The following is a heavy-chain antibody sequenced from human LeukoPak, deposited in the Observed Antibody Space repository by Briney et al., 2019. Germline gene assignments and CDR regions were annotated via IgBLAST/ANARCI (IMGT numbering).Heavy chain of an antibody. Sequence: PGGSLRLPCAASGFTFSTYWMSCVRQAPGKGLEWVALISYDGSNKYYADSVKGRFTISRDNSKNTLYLQMNSLRAEDTAVYYCARFYANEWELPHWGQGTLVTVSS. CDR3: ARFYANEWELPH. J-gene: IGHJ4*02. V-gene: IGHV3-30*03. D-gene: IGHD1-26*01. CDR1: GFTFSTYW. CDR2: ISYDGSNK.